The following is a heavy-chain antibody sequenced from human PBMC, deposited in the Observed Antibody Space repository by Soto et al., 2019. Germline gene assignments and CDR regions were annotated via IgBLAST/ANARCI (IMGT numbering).Heavy chain of an antibody. D-gene: IGHD3-16*02. Sequence: ASVKVSCXASGYTFTSYDINWVRQATGQGLEWMGWMNPNSGNTGYAQKFQGRVTMTRNTSISTAYMELSSLRSEDTAVYYCARGAANFMITFGGVIVDDAFDIWGQGTMVTVSS. CDR3: ARGAANFMITFGGVIVDDAFDI. J-gene: IGHJ3*02. CDR1: GYTFTSYD. V-gene: IGHV1-8*01. CDR2: MNPNSGNT.